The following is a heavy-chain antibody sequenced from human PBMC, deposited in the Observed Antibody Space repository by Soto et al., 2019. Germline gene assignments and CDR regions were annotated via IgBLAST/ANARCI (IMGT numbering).Heavy chain of an antibody. V-gene: IGHV3-30*04. J-gene: IGHJ4*02. CDR1: RFTFSRYA. Sequence: GSLRLSCAASRFTFSRYAMHWVRQAPGKGLEWVAVISYDGRQKHYVDSVKGRFTISRDESDNTLYLQMNSLRPEDTAIYYCAKDAYFDTYYFDHWGQGTLVTVSS. D-gene: IGHD3-9*01. CDR3: AKDAYFDTYYFDH. CDR2: ISYDGRQK.